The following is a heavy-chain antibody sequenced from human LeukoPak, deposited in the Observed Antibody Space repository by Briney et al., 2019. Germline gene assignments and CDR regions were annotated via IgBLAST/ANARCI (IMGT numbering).Heavy chain of an antibody. D-gene: IGHD5-18*01. CDR3: ASGGYSYGFDY. CDR2: IYHNGNT. CDR1: GGSISSGGYS. V-gene: IGHV4-30-2*01. J-gene: IGHJ4*02. Sequence: PSQTLSLTCTVSGGSISSGGYSWSWIRQPPGKGLEWIGCIYHNGNTYYSPSLKSRVTISVDRSKNQLSLELSSVTAADTAMYYCASGGYSYGFDYWGQGTLVTVSS.